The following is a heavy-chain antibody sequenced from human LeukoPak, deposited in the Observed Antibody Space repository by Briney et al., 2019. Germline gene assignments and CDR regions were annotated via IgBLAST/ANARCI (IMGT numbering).Heavy chain of an antibody. J-gene: IGHJ4*02. CDR3: ARVDCSGGSCQLDY. D-gene: IGHD2-15*01. Sequence: PSETLSLTCTVSGGSISSYYWSWIRQPPGKGLEWIGYIYYSGSTNYNPSLKSRVTISVDTSKNQFSPKLSSVTAADTAVYYCARVDCSGGSCQLDYWGQGTLVTVSS. V-gene: IGHV4-59*01. CDR2: IYYSGST. CDR1: GGSISSYY.